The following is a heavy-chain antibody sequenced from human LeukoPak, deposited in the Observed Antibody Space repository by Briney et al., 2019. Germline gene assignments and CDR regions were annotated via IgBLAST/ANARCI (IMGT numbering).Heavy chain of an antibody. V-gene: IGHV3-66*01. CDR2: IYSGGST. Sequence: GGSLRLSCAASGFTVRSNCMSWVRQAPGKGLERVSVIYSGGSTFYADSVKGRFTISRDNSKNTLSLQMNSLRAEDTAMYYCARDLGYNTDTVGFWGQGTLVTVSS. D-gene: IGHD5-24*01. J-gene: IGHJ4*02. CDR1: GFTVRSNC. CDR3: ARDLGYNTDTVGF.